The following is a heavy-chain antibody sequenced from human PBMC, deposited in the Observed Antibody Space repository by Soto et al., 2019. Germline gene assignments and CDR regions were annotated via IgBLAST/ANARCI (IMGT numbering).Heavy chain of an antibody. CDR1: GCPIRTGGYH. D-gene: IGHD1-26*01. J-gene: IGHJ4*02. Sequence: SETLSPTFPFSGCPIRTGGYHRRWVPPHPGKGLEWIGYIYYSGSTYYNPSLKSRVTISVDTSKNQFSLKLSSVTAADTAVYYCASYSGSYLAAFDYWGQGTLVTVSS. CDR3: ASYSGSYLAAFDY. CDR2: IYYSGST. V-gene: IGHV4-31*03.